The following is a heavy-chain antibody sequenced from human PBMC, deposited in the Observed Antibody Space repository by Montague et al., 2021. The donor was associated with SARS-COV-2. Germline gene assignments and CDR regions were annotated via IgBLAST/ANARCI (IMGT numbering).Heavy chain of an antibody. CDR3: ARASGKKTIFGVVISYFDY. CDR2: IYYSGST. CDR1: GGSISSGGCY. D-gene: IGHD3-3*01. V-gene: IGHV4-31*03. J-gene: IGHJ4*02. Sequence: TLSLTCTVSGGSISSGGCYWSWIRQHPGKGLEWIGYIYYSGSTYYXPSLKSRVTISVDTSKNQFSLKLSSVTAADTAVYYCARASGKKTIFGVVISYFDYWGQGTLVTVSS.